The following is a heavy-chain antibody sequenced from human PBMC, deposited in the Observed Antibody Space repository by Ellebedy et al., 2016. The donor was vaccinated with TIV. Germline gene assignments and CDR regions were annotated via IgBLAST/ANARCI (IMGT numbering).Heavy chain of an antibody. Sequence: GSLRLXXTVSGGSISSYYWSWIRQPPGKGLAWIGYIYYSGSTNYNPSLKSRVTISVDTSKNQFSLKLSSVTAADTAVYYCARSLVGGIATSYYYGMDVWGQGTTVTVSS. D-gene: IGHD6-13*01. J-gene: IGHJ6*02. CDR1: GGSISSYY. V-gene: IGHV4-59*01. CDR2: IYYSGST. CDR3: ARSLVGGIATSYYYGMDV.